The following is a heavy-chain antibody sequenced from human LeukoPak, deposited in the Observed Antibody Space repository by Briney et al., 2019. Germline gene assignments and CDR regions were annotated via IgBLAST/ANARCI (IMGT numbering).Heavy chain of an antibody. CDR3: ARGLFHYYGSGTLLS. V-gene: IGHV4-34*01. D-gene: IGHD3-10*01. CDR1: GGSFSGYY. J-gene: IGHJ5*02. CDR2: INHSGST. Sequence: SETLSLTCAVYGGSFSGYYWSWIRQPPGKGLEWIGEINHSGSTNYNPSLKSRVTISVDTSKNQFSLKLGSVTAADTAVYYCARGLFHYYGSGTLLSWGQGTLVTVSS.